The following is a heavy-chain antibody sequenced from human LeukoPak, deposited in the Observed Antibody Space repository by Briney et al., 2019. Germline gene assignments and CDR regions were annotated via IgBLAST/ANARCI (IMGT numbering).Heavy chain of an antibody. CDR1: GYTFTGYY. D-gene: IGHD1-26*01. V-gene: IGHV1-2*02. CDR3: ARDPSLRVGATRGPPDY. CDR2: INPNSGGT. J-gene: IGHJ4*02. Sequence: ASVKVSCKASGYTFTGYYMHWVRQAPGQGLEWMGWINPNSGGTNYAQKLQGRVTMTTDTSTSTAYMELRSLRSDDTAVYYCARDPSLRVGATRGPPDYWGQGTLVTVSS.